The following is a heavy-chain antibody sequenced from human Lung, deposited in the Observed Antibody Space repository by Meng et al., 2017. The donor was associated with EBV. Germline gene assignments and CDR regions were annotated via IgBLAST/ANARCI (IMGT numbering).Heavy chain of an antibody. CDR3: ARAVDTGYFDY. CDR1: GGSISSGGYY. V-gene: IGHV4-31*01. Sequence: QVPLQESGPGLVKPSQTLSLTCTVSGGSISSGGYYWSWIRQHPGKGLEWIGYIYYSGSTYYNPSLKSLVSISVDTSNNQFSLKLSSVTAADTAVYYCARAVDTGYFDYWGQGTLVTVSS. J-gene: IGHJ4*02. CDR2: IYYSGST. D-gene: IGHD5-18*01.